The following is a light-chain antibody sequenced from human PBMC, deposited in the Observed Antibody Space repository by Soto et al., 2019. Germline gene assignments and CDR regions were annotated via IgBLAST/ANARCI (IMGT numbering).Light chain of an antibody. Sequence: DIQTTQSPSTLSASVGDRVTITCRASQSISSWLAWYQQKPGKAPKLLIYDASSLESGVPSRFSGSGSGTEFTLTISSLQPDDFGTYYCQHPKWAFGQGTTVEI. CDR1: QSISSW. CDR3: QHPKWA. CDR2: DAS. J-gene: IGKJ1*01. V-gene: IGKV1-5*01.